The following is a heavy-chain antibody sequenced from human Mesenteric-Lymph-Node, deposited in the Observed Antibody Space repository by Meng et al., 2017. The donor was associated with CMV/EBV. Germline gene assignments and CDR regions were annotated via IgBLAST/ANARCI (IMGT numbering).Heavy chain of an antibody. CDR3: ARASSIVGATTGY. CDR1: GGTFSSYA. D-gene: IGHD1-26*01. J-gene: IGHJ4*02. Sequence: ASVKVSCKASGGTFSSYAISWVRQAPGQGLEWMGWISAYNGNTNYAQKLQGRVTMTTDTSTSTAYMELRSLRSDDTAVYYCARASSIVGATTGYWGQGTLVTVSS. CDR2: ISAYNGNT. V-gene: IGHV1-18*01.